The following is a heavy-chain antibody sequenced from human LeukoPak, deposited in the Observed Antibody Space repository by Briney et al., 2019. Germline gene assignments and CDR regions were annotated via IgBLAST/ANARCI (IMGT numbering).Heavy chain of an antibody. CDR1: GFTLSNFG. CDR2: ISDDGSNT. V-gene: IGHV3-30*18. CDR3: AKGGSYFDISGYYFY. J-gene: IGHJ4*02. Sequence: GGSLRLSCTASGFTLSNFGMHWVRQAPGKGLEWVAVISDDGSNTYYADSVKGRFTISRDNSKNTLYLQLNNLRAEDTAVYYCAKGGSYFDISGYYFYWGQGTLVTVSS. D-gene: IGHD3-22*01.